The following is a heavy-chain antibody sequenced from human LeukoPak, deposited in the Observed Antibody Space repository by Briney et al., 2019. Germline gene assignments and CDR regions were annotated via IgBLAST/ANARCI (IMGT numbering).Heavy chain of an antibody. CDR2: ISDSGRST. Sequence: PGGSLRLSCAASGFTFSNYAMRWVRQAPGKGLEWVSAISDSGRSTYYADSVKGRFTISRDNSKNTLYLQMNSLRAEDTAVYYCAKHGEAYADSKTEYWGQGTLVTVSS. J-gene: IGHJ4*02. CDR3: AKHGEAYADSKTEY. CDR1: GFTFSNYA. D-gene: IGHD4-17*01. V-gene: IGHV3-23*01.